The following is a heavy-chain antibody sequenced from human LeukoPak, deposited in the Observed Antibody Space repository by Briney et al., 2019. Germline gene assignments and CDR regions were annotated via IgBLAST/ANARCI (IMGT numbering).Heavy chain of an antibody. CDR3: ARGIGNWNVGYYYYYMDV. V-gene: IGHV3-23*01. Sequence: GGSLRLSCAASGFTFSSYAMSWVRQAPGKGLEWVSAISGSGGSTYYADSVKGRFTISRDNSKNTLYLQMNSLRAEDTAVYYCARGIGNWNVGYYYYYMDVWGKGTTVTVSS. D-gene: IGHD1-1*01. CDR1: GFTFSSYA. CDR2: ISGSGGST. J-gene: IGHJ6*03.